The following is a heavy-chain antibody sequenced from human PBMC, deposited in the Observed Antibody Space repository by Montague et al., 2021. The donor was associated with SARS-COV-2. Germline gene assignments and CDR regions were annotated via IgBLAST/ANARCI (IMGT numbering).Heavy chain of an antibody. CDR3: ARNRITIFLGFMFDY. J-gene: IGHJ4*02. V-gene: IGHV4-39*01. CDR2: IHYSGST. CDR1: GASTKSSTYY. Sequence: SETLSLTCTVSGASTKSSTYYWGWIRQPPGKRLEWVGNIHYSGSTYYNPSLKSRVTISVDTSRNQFSLKLSSVTAADTAVYYCARNRITIFLGFMFDYWGQGTLVTVSS. D-gene: IGHD3-9*01.